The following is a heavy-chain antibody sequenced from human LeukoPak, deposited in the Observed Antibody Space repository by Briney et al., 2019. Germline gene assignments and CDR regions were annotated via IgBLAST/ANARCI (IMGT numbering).Heavy chain of an antibody. V-gene: IGHV4-34*01. D-gene: IGHD2-2*01. CDR2: INHSGST. CDR1: GGSFSGYY. CDR3: ARGWGGRPRSFGTSCCDSFDI. Sequence: SETLSLTCAVYGGSFSGYYWSWIRQPPRKGLAWVGEINHSGSTNYNQPLKRRVTISVGTSKNKFALKLTAVSAAGTAVYYCARGWGGRPRSFGTSCCDSFDIWGQGTMVTVSS. J-gene: IGHJ3*02.